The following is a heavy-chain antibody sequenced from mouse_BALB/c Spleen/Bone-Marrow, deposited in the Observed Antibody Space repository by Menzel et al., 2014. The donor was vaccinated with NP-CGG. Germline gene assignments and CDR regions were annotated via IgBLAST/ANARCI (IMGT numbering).Heavy chain of an antibody. D-gene: IGHD1-1*01. Sequence: VMLVESGAELMKPGASVKISCKATGYTFSSYWIEWVKQRPGHGLEWIGEILPGRGSTNYNEEFKGKATFTSDTSSNTAYMQLSSLTSEDSAVYYCARWDTTAMDYWGQGTSVTVSS. J-gene: IGHJ4*01. CDR3: ARWDTTAMDY. CDR1: GYTFSSYW. CDR2: ILPGRGST. V-gene: IGHV1-9*01.